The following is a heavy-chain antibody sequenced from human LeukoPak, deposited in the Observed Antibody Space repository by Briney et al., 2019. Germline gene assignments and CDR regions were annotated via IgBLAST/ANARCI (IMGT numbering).Heavy chain of an antibody. D-gene: IGHD3-16*01. CDR2: VYYSGST. V-gene: IGHV4-59*08. J-gene: IGHJ4*02. Sequence: SETLSLTCTVSGGSISSYYWSWIRQPPGKGLEWIGYVYYSGSTNYNPSLKSRVTISVDTSKNQFSLKLSSVTAADTAVYYRARGGRYFDYWGQGTLVTVSS. CDR3: ARGGRYFDY. CDR1: GGSISSYY.